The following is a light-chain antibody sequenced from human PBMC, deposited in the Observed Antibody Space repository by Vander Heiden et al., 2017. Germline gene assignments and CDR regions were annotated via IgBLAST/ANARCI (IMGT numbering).Light chain of an antibody. V-gene: IGKV1-33*01. CDR1: QDLRNY. J-gene: IGKJ3*01. Sequence: DIQMTQSPSSLSAYVEDRVTITCPASQDLRNYLNWYQQKPGKAPKLLIYDASNWETGVPARFSGSGSGTDFTFTISSLHPEDVATYYCQQSDKFPPTFGPGTTVDFK. CDR3: QQSDKFPPT. CDR2: DAS.